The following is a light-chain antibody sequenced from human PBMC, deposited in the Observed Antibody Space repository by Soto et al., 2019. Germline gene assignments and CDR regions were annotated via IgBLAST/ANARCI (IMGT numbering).Light chain of an antibody. V-gene: IGKV1-5*03. CDR2: KTT. CDR3: EHWNAYSWT. J-gene: IGKJ1*01. Sequence: DIHMTQSPSTLSASVGDRVTITCRASQSISIWLAWYQQKPGKATNLLIYKTTSLETRVPSRFRGSGSGTEFTLTISSLQPDDFATYYCEHWNAYSWTFGQGTKVEVK. CDR1: QSISIW.